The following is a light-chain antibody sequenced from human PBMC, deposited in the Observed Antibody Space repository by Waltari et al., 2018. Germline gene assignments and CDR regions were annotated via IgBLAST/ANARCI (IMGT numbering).Light chain of an antibody. Sequence: QSVLTQPPSASGTPGQRVTISCSGSSPNIGSNTVNWYQQHPGPAPKILIYSNNQRPSGVPDRFSGSKSGTSASLAISGLQSEDEADYYCAAWDDSLNGVVFGGGTKLTVL. V-gene: IGLV1-44*01. CDR1: SPNIGSNT. CDR2: SNN. CDR3: AAWDDSLNGVV. J-gene: IGLJ2*01.